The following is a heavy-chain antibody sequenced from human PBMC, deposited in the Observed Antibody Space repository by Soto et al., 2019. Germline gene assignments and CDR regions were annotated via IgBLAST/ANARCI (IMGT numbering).Heavy chain of an antibody. CDR3: AREGGDGVDY. CDR2: IYYTGST. CDR1: GGSISNYY. J-gene: IGHJ4*02. D-gene: IGHD2-8*01. V-gene: IGHV4-59*01. Sequence: SETLSLTCTVSGGSISNYYWNWIRQPPGEGLEWIAYIYYTGSTKYNTSLKSRVTISVDTSKNQYSLKLNSVTTADTAVYYCAREGGDGVDYWGQGSLVTVSS.